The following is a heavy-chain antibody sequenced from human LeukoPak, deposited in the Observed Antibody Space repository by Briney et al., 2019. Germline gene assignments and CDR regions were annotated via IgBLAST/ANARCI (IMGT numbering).Heavy chain of an antibody. CDR1: GFTVSTNY. CDR3: ARTYSGSSPIDY. V-gene: IGHV3-53*01. D-gene: IGHD1-26*01. J-gene: IGHJ4*02. Sequence: GGSLRLSCAASGFTVSTNYMYWVRQAPGKGLEWVSVLHSGGSTYYADSVKGRFTISRDNSKNTLYLQMNSLRAEDTAVYYCARTYSGSSPIDYWGQGTLVTVSS. CDR2: LHSGGST.